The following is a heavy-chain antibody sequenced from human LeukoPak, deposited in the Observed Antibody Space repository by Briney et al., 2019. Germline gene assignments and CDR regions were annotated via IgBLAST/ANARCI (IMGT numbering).Heavy chain of an antibody. V-gene: IGHV4-38-2*02. CDR1: GYSIRSGYY. Sequence: SETLSLTCTVSGYSIRSGYYWGWIRQPLGKGLEWIGSIYHSGSTYYNPSLESRVTISVDTSMNKFSLKLNSVTAADTAVYYCARALAAARYWFDPWGQGTLVTVSS. CDR2: IYHSGST. D-gene: IGHD6-6*01. CDR3: ARALAAARYWFDP. J-gene: IGHJ5*02.